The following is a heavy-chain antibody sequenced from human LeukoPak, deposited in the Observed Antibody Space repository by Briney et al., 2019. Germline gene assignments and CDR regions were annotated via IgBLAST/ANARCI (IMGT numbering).Heavy chain of an antibody. V-gene: IGHV4-34*01. J-gene: IGHJ4*02. Sequence: SETLSLTCAVYGGSFSGYYWSWIRQPPGKGLEWIGEINHSGSTNYNPSLKSRVTISIDTSKNQFSLKLSSVTAADTAVYYCARSSSGWYRGEVYWGQGTLVTVSS. CDR2: INHSGST. CDR1: GGSFSGYY. D-gene: IGHD6-19*01. CDR3: ARSSSGWYRGEVY.